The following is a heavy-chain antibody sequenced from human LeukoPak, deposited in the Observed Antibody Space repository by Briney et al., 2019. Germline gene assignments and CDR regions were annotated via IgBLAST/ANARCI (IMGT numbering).Heavy chain of an antibody. CDR1: GFSVSTNY. D-gene: IGHD2-2*01. Sequence: GGSLRLSCAASGFSVSTNYMSWVRQAPGKGLEWVSVIHGDETTYYADSVKDRFTVSRDDSKNTVYLQMNSLRPEDTAVYYCATESGYSTTWYAYYFDSWGQGTLVTVSS. J-gene: IGHJ4*02. CDR2: IHGDETT. V-gene: IGHV3-66*02. CDR3: ATESGYSTTWYAYYFDS.